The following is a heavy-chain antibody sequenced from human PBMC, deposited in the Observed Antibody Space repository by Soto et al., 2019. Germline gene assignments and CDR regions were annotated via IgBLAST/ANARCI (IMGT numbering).Heavy chain of an antibody. D-gene: IGHD3-22*01. Sequence: GGSLRLSCAASGFTFSSYAMSWVRQAPGKGLEWVSAISGSGGSTYYADSVKGRFTISRDNSKNTLYLQMNSLRAEDTAVYYCAKARKRSLDYYDSSGYYFFDYWGQGTLVTVSS. CDR3: AKARKRSLDYYDSSGYYFFDY. CDR1: GFTFSSYA. V-gene: IGHV3-23*01. CDR2: ISGSGGST. J-gene: IGHJ4*02.